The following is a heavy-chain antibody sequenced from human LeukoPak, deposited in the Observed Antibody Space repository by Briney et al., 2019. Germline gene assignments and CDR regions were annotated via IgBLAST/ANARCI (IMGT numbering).Heavy chain of an antibody. CDR2: INHSGST. Sequence: SETLSLTCAVYGGSFSGYYWSWIRQPPGKGLEWIGEINHSGSTNYNPSLKSRVTISVDTSKNQFSLKLSSVTAADTAVYYCARGRITIFGVVSRYFDYWGQGTLVTVSS. V-gene: IGHV4-34*01. J-gene: IGHJ4*02. D-gene: IGHD3-3*01. CDR3: ARGRITIFGVVSRYFDY. CDR1: GGSFSGYY.